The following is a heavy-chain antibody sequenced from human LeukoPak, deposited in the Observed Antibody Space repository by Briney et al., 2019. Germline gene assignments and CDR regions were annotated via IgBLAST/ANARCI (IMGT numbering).Heavy chain of an antibody. CDR1: GYTFTSYD. J-gene: IGHJ4*02. CDR2: MNPNSGNT. Sequence: ASVKVSCTASGYTFTSYDINWVRQATGQGLEWMGWMNPNSGNTGYAQKFQGRVTMTRNTSISTAYMELSSLRSEDTAVYYCARPQGPSYYDSSGPLDYWGQGTLVTVSS. D-gene: IGHD3-22*01. CDR3: ARPQGPSYYDSSGPLDY. V-gene: IGHV1-8*01.